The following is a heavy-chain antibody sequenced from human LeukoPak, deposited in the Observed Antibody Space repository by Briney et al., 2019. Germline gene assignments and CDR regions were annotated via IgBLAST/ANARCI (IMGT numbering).Heavy chain of an antibody. J-gene: IGHJ4*02. CDR1: GGSISCYY. V-gene: IGHV4-59*01. D-gene: IGHD1-14*01. CDR3: ASGTYGTLFF. Sequence: PSETLSLTCTVSGGSISCYYWTWIRQPPGKGLEWIGYISYSGSTNYNPSLQSRVTMSVDSSKNQFSLQLSTVTAADTATYYCASGTYGTLFFWGQGTLVPVSS. CDR2: ISYSGST.